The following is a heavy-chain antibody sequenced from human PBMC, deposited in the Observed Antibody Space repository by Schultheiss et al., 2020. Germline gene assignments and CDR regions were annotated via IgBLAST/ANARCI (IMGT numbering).Heavy chain of an antibody. CDR1: GGSISSSVYY. Sequence: SETLSLTCTVSGGSISSSVYYWGWIRQSPGKRLELIGSIYYSGSTYYNPSLKSRVTISVDTSKNQFSLKLSSVTAADKAVYYCARGQLYYGSGSYISYGWFDPWGQGTLVTVSS. CDR2: IYYSGST. V-gene: IGHV4-39*01. D-gene: IGHD3-10*01. CDR3: ARGQLYYGSGSYISYGWFDP. J-gene: IGHJ5*02.